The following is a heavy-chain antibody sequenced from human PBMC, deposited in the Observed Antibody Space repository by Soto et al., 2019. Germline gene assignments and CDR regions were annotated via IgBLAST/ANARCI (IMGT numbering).Heavy chain of an antibody. Sequence: SVKVSCKASGGTFSSYTISWVRQAPGQGLEWMGRIIPILGIANYAQKFQGRVTITADKSTSTAYMELSSLRSEDTAVYYCARDGGDYGFDYWGQGTLVTVSS. J-gene: IGHJ4*02. D-gene: IGHD4-17*01. CDR1: GGTFSSYT. V-gene: IGHV1-69*04. CDR2: IIPILGIA. CDR3: ARDGGDYGFDY.